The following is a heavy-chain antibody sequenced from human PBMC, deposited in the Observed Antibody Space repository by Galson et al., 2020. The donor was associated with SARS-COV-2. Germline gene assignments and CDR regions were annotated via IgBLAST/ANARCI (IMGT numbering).Heavy chain of an antibody. J-gene: IGHJ4*02. CDR1: GFPFSAYA. Sequence: GESLKIPCGTSGFPFSAYAMHWVRQAPGKGLEWVAFISYDGTDKYHAESVKGRFTISRENSKNTLHLHMSSLRREDTAVYYCARGYSSGTLDYWGQGTLVIVSS. CDR3: ARGYSSGTLDY. D-gene: IGHD3-22*01. V-gene: IGHV3-30*04. CDR2: ISYDGTDK.